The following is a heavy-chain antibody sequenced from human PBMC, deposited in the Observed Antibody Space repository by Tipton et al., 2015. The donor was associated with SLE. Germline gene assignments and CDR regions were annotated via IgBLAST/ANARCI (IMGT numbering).Heavy chain of an antibody. Sequence: SLRLSCIASGFTFGDYVMNWVRQAPGKGLEWIGFIRSRTYGETTEYAASVKGRFTISRDDSKSIAYLQMTSLKTEDTAVYYCARGDSWRQSYSLDFWGQGTLVTVSS. D-gene: IGHD2-21*01. CDR2: IRSRTYGETT. CDR3: ARGDSWRQSYSLDF. V-gene: IGHV3-49*04. CDR1: GFTFGDYV. J-gene: IGHJ4*02.